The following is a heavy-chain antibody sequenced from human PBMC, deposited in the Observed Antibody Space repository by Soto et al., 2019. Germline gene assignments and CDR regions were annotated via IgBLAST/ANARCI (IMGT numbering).Heavy chain of an antibody. D-gene: IGHD3-22*01. V-gene: IGHV3-33*01. CDR2: IWYAGSNK. Sequence: GASLRLSCAASGFTFSSYGMHWVRQAPGKGLEWVAVIWYAGSNKYYAGSVKGRFSISRDNSKNTRYLQMNSLRAEDTAVYYCARGDDSSGYYSLDYWGQGTLVTVSS. CDR3: ARGDDSSGYYSLDY. J-gene: IGHJ4*02. CDR1: GFTFSSYG.